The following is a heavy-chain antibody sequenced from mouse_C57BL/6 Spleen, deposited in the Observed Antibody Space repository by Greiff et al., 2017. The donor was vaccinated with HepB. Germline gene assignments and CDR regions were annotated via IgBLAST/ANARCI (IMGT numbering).Heavy chain of an antibody. CDR3: VITTVEGEFAY. Sequence: QVHVKQPGAELVKPGASVKMSCKASGYTFTSYWITWVKQRPGQGLEWIGDIYPGSGSTNYNEKFKSKATLTVDTSSSTAYMQLSSLTSEDSAVYYCVITTVEGEFAYWGQGTLVTVSA. CDR1: GYTFTSYW. CDR2: IYPGSGST. J-gene: IGHJ3*01. D-gene: IGHD1-1*01. V-gene: IGHV1-55*01.